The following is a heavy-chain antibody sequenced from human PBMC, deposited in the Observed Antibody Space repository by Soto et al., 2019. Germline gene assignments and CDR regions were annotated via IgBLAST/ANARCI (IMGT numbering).Heavy chain of an antibody. J-gene: IGHJ6*02. CDR1: GVTFSSYA. V-gene: IGHV1-69*12. Sequence: QVQLVQSGAEVKKPGSSVEVSCNAPGVTFSSYASSWVQQAPGQELGWMGGIIPIFGTSNYAQKFQGRVTITADESTSTAYMELSSLRSEDTAVYYCARVPMVRGAQDYYCYSGMDVWGQGTTVTVSS. CDR2: IIPIFGTS. CDR3: ARVPMVRGAQDYYCYSGMDV. D-gene: IGHD3-10*01.